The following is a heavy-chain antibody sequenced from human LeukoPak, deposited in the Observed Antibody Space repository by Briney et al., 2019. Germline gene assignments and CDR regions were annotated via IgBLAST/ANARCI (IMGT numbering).Heavy chain of an antibody. D-gene: IGHD4-17*01. CDR2: IYYSGST. CDR3: ARTYYGDYPNDAFDT. J-gene: IGHJ3*02. CDR1: GGSISSGGYY. Sequence: SETLSLTCTVSGGSISSGGYYWSWIRQHPGKGLEWIGYIYYSGSTYYNPSLKSRVTISVDTSKNQFSLKLSSVTAADTAVYYCARTYYGDYPNDAFDTWGQGTMVTVSS. V-gene: IGHV4-31*03.